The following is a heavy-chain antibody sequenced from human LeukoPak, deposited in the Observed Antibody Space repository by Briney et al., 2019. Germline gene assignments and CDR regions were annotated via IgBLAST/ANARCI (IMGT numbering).Heavy chain of an antibody. J-gene: IGHJ4*02. CDR3: ARDISSWYYFDD. Sequence: AGSLRLSCAASGFTFSSHWMHWVRQGPGKGLVWLSRIDNDGSSATYADSVKGRFTISRDNATNTLYLQMNSLGAEDTAVYYCARDISSWYYFDDWGQGTPVTVSS. CDR2: IDNDGSSA. CDR1: GFTFSSHW. D-gene: IGHD6-13*01. V-gene: IGHV3-74*01.